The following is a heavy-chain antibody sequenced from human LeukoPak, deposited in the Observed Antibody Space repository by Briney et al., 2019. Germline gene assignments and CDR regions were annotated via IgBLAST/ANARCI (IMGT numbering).Heavy chain of an antibody. CDR3: ARHAPLDASRYEDY. J-gene: IGHJ4*02. V-gene: IGHV4-39*01. Sequence: SSETLSLTCTVSGGSVSNGSYYWGWIRQPPGKGLEWIGSIYHSGSTYYNPSLKSRVTISVDTSKNQFSLKLSSVTAADTAVYYCARHAPLDASRYEDYWGQGTLVTVSS. CDR2: IYHSGST. CDR1: GGSVSNGSYY. D-gene: IGHD1-1*01.